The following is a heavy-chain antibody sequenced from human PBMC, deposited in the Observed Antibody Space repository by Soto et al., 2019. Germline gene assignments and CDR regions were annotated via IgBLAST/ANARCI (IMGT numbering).Heavy chain of an antibody. J-gene: IGHJ3*01. CDR1: GDTFSNYA. CDR3: ARAASAAVTFREDASAF. CDR2: IVPIFTLT. Sequence: QVQLVQSGAEVKKPGSSVKVACKVSGDTFSNYAINWVRQAPGQGLEWMGAIVPIFTLTNYAQKFQGRVTTSADASTITAYMEVSTLGSADPATSYCARAASAAVTFREDASAFWGQGTMVSISS. V-gene: IGHV1-69*12. D-gene: IGHD6-13*01.